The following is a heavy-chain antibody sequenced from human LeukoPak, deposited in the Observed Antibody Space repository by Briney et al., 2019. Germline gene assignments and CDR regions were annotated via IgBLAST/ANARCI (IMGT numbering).Heavy chain of an antibody. CDR1: GFTFSFYA. CDR2: ISGSGGST. D-gene: IGHD6-13*01. CDR3: AKDPTASSSWQFDY. Sequence: GGSLRLSCAASGFTFSFYAMNWVRQAPGKGLEWVSTISGSGGSTYYADSVKGRFTISRDNSKNTLYLQMNSLRAKDTAVYYCAKDPTASSSWQFDYWGQGTLVTVSS. V-gene: IGHV3-23*01. J-gene: IGHJ4*02.